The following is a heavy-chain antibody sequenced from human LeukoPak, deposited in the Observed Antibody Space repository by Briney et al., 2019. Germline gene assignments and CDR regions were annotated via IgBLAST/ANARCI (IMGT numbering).Heavy chain of an antibody. V-gene: IGHV3-7*01. Sequence: GGSLRLSCAASGFTFSSYWVSWVRQAPGKGLEWVANMKQDASEKYYVDSVKGRFTISRDNAKNSLYLQMNSLRAEDTAVYYCARDDRVAFEYWGQGTLVTVSP. CDR3: ARDDRVAFEY. J-gene: IGHJ4*02. CDR1: GFTFSSYW. D-gene: IGHD3-16*02. CDR2: MKQDASEK.